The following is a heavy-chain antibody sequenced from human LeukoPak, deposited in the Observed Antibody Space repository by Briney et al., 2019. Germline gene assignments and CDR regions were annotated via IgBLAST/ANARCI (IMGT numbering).Heavy chain of an antibody. CDR1: GFTFSSYA. CDR3: AKVIAAAGTEYYYYYYTDV. CDR2: ISGSGGST. V-gene: IGHV3-23*01. Sequence: GGSLRLSCAASGFTFSSYAMSWVRQAPGKGLEWVSAISGSGGSTYYADSVKGRFTISRDNSKNTLYLQMNSLRAEDTAVYYCAKVIAAAGTEYYYYYYTDVWGKGTTVTVSS. J-gene: IGHJ6*03. D-gene: IGHD6-13*01.